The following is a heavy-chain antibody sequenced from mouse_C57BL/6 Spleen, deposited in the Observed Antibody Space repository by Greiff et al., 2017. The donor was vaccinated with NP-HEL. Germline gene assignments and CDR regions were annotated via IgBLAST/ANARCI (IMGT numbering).Heavy chain of an antibody. CDR1: GFSLTSYG. J-gene: IGHJ4*01. CDR3: ARDYGNYKDYAMDY. D-gene: IGHD2-1*01. CDR2: IWSGGST. V-gene: IGHV2-2*01. Sequence: VKLVESGPGLVQPSQSLSITCTVSGFSLTSYGVHWVRQSPGKGLEWLGVIWSGGSTDYNAAFISRLSISKDNSKSQVFFKMNSLQADDTAIYYCARDYGNYKDYAMDYWGQGTSVTVSS.